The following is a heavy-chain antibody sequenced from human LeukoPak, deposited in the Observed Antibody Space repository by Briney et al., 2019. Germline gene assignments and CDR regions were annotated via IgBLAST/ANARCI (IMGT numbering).Heavy chain of an antibody. D-gene: IGHD2-2*01. CDR2: IYTSGST. CDR3: ARVVPAALTHAFDI. CDR1: GGSISSYY. Sequence: SETLSLTCTVSGGSISSYYGSWIGQPAGRGREGIGRIYTSGSTNYNPSLKSRVTISVDTSKNQFSLKLSSVAAADTAAYNCARVVPAALTHAFDIWGQGTMVTVSS. J-gene: IGHJ3*02. V-gene: IGHV4-4*07.